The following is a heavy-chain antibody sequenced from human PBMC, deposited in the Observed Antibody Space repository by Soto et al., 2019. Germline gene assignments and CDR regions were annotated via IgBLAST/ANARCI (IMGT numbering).Heavy chain of an antibody. J-gene: IGHJ4*02. Sequence: SETLSLTCTVSGGSISSGGYYWSWIRQPPGRGLEWIGFIYYAGSTKYNPSLNSRVTISVDTSKNQFSLTVTSVTAADTAVYYCARRIVATEPFDYWGQGTLVTVSS. D-gene: IGHD5-12*01. CDR1: GGSISSGGYY. V-gene: IGHV4-61*08. CDR2: IYYAGST. CDR3: ARRIVATEPFDY.